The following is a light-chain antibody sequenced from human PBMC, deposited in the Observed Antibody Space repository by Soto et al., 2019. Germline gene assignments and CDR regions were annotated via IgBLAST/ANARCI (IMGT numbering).Light chain of an antibody. CDR1: QSVSSTY. V-gene: IGKV3-20*01. J-gene: IGKJ3*01. CDR2: GAS. CDR3: QQYGTSPFT. Sequence: EIVLTQSPGTLSLSPGERATLSCRASQSVSSTYLAWYQQKLGQAPRLLIYGASSRATGITDRFSGGGSGTDFTLTINRLEPEDFAVYYCQQYGTSPFTFGPGTKVDIK.